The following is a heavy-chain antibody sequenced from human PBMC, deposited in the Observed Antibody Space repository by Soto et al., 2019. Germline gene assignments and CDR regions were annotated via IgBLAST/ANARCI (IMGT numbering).Heavy chain of an antibody. J-gene: IGHJ4*02. CDR2: ISYDGSNK. V-gene: IGHV3-30*18. CDR3: ANGDYGTYLFDN. CDR1: RFTFSSYG. Sequence: QVQLVESGGGVVQPGRSLRLSCAASRFTFSSYGMHWVRQAPGKGLEWVAVISYDGSNKYYADSVRGRFTISRDNSKNTLYLQMNSLRVEDTAVYYCANGDYGTYLFDNWGQGTLVTVSS. D-gene: IGHD4-17*01.